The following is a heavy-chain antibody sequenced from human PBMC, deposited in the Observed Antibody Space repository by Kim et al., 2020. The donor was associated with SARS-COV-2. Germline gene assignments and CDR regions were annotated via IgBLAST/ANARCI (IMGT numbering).Heavy chain of an antibody. D-gene: IGHD6-19*01. J-gene: IGHJ4*02. CDR3: ARRQFSSGWYYFDY. Sequence: YADSVNGRFTIARDNAKNTLYLQMNSLRADDTAVYYCARRQFSSGWYYFDYWGQGTLVTVSS. V-gene: IGHV3-74*01.